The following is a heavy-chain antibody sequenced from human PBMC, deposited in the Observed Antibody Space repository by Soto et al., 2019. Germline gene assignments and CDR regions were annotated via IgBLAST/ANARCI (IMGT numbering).Heavy chain of an antibody. CDR3: ARGGAGGSWFAP. D-gene: IGHD2-15*01. J-gene: IGHJ5*02. Sequence: EVQLVESGGGLVQPGGSLRLSCAASGFTFSIYWMHWVRQAPGKGLVWVSRLNSDGSDTRYTDSVKGRFTIPRDNAKNTLYLQMNSLRADDTAVYYCARGGAGGSWFAPWGKGTLVTVSS. CDR2: LNSDGSDT. CDR1: GFTFSIYW. V-gene: IGHV3-74*01.